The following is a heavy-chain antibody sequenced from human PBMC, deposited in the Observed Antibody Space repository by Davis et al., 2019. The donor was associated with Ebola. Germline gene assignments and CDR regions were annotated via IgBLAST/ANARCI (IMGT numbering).Heavy chain of an antibody. CDR1: GGSFNSYY. V-gene: IGHV4-59*01. J-gene: IGHJ4*02. D-gene: IGHD1-26*01. CDR3: AREETYSGTYYIDY. Sequence: MPSETLSLTCAVYGGSFNSYYWSWIRQPPGKGLEWIGYIYYSGSTNYNPSLKSRVTISVDMSKNQFSLKLSSVTAADTAVYYCAREETYSGTYYIDYWGQGALVTVSS. CDR2: IYYSGST.